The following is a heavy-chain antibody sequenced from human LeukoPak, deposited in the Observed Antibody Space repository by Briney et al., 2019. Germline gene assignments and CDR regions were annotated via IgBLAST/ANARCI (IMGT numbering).Heavy chain of an antibody. D-gene: IGHD3-10*01. Sequence: ASVKVSCKASGYTFTSYGISWVRQAPGQGLEWMGWISAYNGNTNYAQKLQGRVTMTTDTSTSTAYMELRSLRSDDTAVYYCARVGSKGGITMVRGVIRDYWGQGTLVTVSS. V-gene: IGHV1-18*01. J-gene: IGHJ4*02. CDR2: ISAYNGNT. CDR3: ARVGSKGGITMVRGVIRDY. CDR1: GYTFTSYG.